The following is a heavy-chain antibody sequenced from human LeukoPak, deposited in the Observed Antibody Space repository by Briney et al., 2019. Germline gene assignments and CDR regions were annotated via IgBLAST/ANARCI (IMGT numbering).Heavy chain of an antibody. J-gene: IGHJ4*02. Sequence: GGSLRLSCAASGFTFDDYGMSWVRQAPGKGLEWVSGINWNGGSTGYADSVKGRFTISRDNAKNSLYLQMNSLRAEDTAVYYCARGGSGYCSAGSCYPIDYWGQGTLVTVSS. CDR3: ARGGSGYCSAGSCYPIDY. CDR2: INWNGGST. D-gene: IGHD2-15*01. CDR1: GFTFDDYG. V-gene: IGHV3-20*04.